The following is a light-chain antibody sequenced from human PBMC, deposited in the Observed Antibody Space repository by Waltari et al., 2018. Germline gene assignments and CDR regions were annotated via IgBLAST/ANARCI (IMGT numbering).Light chain of an antibody. Sequence: DIQMTQSPSSLSASVGDRVTITCRASQGISNSLAWYQQKPGKAPKLLLYAASRLESGVPSRFSGSGSGTDYTLTISILQPEDFATYYCQQYYSTSYTFGQGTKLEIK. J-gene: IGKJ2*01. CDR3: QQYYSTSYT. CDR2: AAS. CDR1: QGISNS. V-gene: IGKV1-NL1*01.